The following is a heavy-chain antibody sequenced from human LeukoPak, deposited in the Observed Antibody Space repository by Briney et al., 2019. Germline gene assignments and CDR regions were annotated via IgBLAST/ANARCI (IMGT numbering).Heavy chain of an antibody. J-gene: IGHJ4*02. V-gene: IGHV3-21*05. CDR3: ARYRHLGY. CDR1: GFTFSSYS. Sequence: PGGSLRLSCAASGFTFSSYSMNWVRQAPGKGLEWVSHITASGTAIYYADSVKGRFTISRDNGKNSLYLQMNSLRAEDTAVYYCARYRHLGYWGQGTLVTVSS. CDR2: ITASGTAI.